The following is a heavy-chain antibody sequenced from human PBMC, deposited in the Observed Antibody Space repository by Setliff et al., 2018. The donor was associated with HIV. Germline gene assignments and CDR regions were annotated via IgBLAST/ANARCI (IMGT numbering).Heavy chain of an antibody. J-gene: IGHJ4*02. D-gene: IGHD2-21*02. Sequence: GASVKVSCKASGYTFTTYSIYWVRQAPGQGLEWMGIISPSGGGTRDAQKFQGRISMTRDTSTSTVYMELSSLRSEDTAVYYCARGGLLFGMMNYFDSWGQGTLVTVS. CDR1: GYTFTTYS. CDR3: ARGGLLFGMMNYFDS. CDR2: ISPSGGGT. V-gene: IGHV1-46*01.